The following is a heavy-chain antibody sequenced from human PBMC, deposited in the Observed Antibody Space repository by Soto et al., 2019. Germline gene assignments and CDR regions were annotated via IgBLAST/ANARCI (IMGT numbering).Heavy chain of an antibody. Sequence: SETLSLTCTVSNGSLSSNYWSWIRQSPGKGLEWIGNIYYSGSTNYNPSLKSRVTMSVDXXXXXFXLXLXXXTAAXTGVYFCARSFMVPVDFFDYWGQGTLVTVSS. CDR3: ARSFMVPVDFFDY. V-gene: IGHV4-59*01. CDR1: NGSLSSNY. CDR2: IYYSGST. D-gene: IGHD3-10*01. J-gene: IGHJ4*02.